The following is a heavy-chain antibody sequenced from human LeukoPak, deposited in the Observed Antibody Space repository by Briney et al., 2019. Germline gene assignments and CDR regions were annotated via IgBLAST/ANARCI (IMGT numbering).Heavy chain of an antibody. CDR3: AKVASADAQARLNY. CDR2: ISGSGGGT. D-gene: IGHD6-19*01. CDR1: GFTFSSYA. J-gene: IGHJ4*02. Sequence: GSLRLSCVASGFTFSSYAMSWVRQAPGKGLEWVSAISGSGGGTYYADSVKDRFTISRDYSNNTLYLQMNSLRADDTAVYYCAKVASADAQARLNYWGQGTLVTVSS. V-gene: IGHV3-23*01.